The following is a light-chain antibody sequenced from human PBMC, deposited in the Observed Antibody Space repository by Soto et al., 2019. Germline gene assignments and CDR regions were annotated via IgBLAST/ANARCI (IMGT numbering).Light chain of an antibody. CDR2: EAT. V-gene: IGLV2-23*01. CDR3: CSYASGNTYV. CDR1: SSDVGSYSV. J-gene: IGLJ1*01. Sequence: QSALTQPASVSGSPGQSITISCTGTSSDVGSYSVVSWYQHHPGKAPKLIIYEATRRPSGVSNHFSGSKSGNTASLTISGLQAEDEADYYCCSYASGNTYVFGTGTKVTVL.